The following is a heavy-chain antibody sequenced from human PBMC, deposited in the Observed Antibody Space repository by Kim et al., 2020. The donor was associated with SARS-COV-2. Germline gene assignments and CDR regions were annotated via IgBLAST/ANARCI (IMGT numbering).Heavy chain of an antibody. J-gene: IGHJ6*02. V-gene: IGHV3-9*01. Sequence: GGSLRLSCAASGFTFDDYAMHWVRQAPGKGLEWVSGISWNSGSIGYADSVKGRFTISRDNAKNSLYLQMNSLRAEDTALYYCAKDIGVGYCSGGSCYSGYYYYGMDVWGQGTTVTVSS. CDR1: GFTFDDYA. D-gene: IGHD2-15*01. CDR2: ISWNSGSI. CDR3: AKDIGVGYCSGGSCYSGYYYYGMDV.